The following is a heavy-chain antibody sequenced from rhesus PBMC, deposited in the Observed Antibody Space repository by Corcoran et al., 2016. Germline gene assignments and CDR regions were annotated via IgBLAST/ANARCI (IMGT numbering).Heavy chain of an antibody. D-gene: IGHD5-24*01. V-gene: IGHV4S10*01. CDR3: ARELTAGTASKAFDY. CDR2: IYGSTTNT. J-gene: IGHJ4*01. Sequence: QVQLQESGPGVVKPSETLSLTCDVSGGSISDNYRWSWIRQPPGKGLEWIGYIYGSTTNTNHNPSLKSRVTISRDTFKNQFSLKLTSVTAADTAVYYCARELTAGTASKAFDYWGQGVLVTVSS. CDR1: GGSISDNYR.